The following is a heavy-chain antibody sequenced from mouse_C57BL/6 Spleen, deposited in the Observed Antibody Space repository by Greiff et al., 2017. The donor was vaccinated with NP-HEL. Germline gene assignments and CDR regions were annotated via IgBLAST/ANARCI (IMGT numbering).Heavy chain of an antibody. J-gene: IGHJ4*01. CDR3: ALLEGYAMDY. CDR1: GYSFTGYY. Sequence: EVQLQQSGPELVKPGASVKISCKASGYSFTGYYMNWVKQSPEKSLEWIGEINPSTGGTTYNQKFKAKATLTVDKSSSTAYMQLKSLTSEDSAVYYCALLEGYAMDYWGQRTSVTVSS. V-gene: IGHV1-42*01. D-gene: IGHD1-1*01. CDR2: INPSTGGT.